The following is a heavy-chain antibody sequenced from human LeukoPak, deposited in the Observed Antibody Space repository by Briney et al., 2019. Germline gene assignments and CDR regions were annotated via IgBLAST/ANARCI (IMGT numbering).Heavy chain of an antibody. D-gene: IGHD6-19*01. CDR3: ARAAGSSGWST. CDR2: ISSSSSYI. Sequence: GGSLRLSCAASGFTSSSYSMNWVRQAPGKGLEWVSSISSSSSYIYYADSVKGRFTISRDNAKNSLYLQMNNLRAEDTAVYYCARAAGSSGWSTWGQGTLVTVSS. CDR1: GFTSSSYS. J-gene: IGHJ5*02. V-gene: IGHV3-21*06.